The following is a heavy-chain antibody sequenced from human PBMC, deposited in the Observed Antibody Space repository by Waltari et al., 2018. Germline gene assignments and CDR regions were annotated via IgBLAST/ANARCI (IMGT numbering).Heavy chain of an antibody. CDR1: GFTFRSYG. Sequence: QVQLVESGGGVVQPGRSLRRSCAASGFTFRSYGMHWVRQAPGKGLEWVAVISYDGSNKYYADSVKGRFTISRDNSKNTLYLQMNSLRAEDTAVYYCAKGDGFDYWGQGTLVTVSS. J-gene: IGHJ4*02. CDR3: AKGDGFDY. V-gene: IGHV3-30*18. CDR2: ISYDGSNK.